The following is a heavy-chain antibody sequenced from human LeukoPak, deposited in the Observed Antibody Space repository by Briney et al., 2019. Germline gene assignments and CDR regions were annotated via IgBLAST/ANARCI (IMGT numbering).Heavy chain of an antibody. J-gene: IGHJ4*02. Sequence: ASVTVSFESSGYTFTYYYIHWVRQPPGQGHAGMGIINPSGGSTTNAQKFQGRVTMTRDTSTSTVYTELSSLRSEDTAVYDCARGGKGNADGYNQALNYWGQGTLVTVSS. CDR2: INPSGGST. CDR1: GYTFTYYY. V-gene: IGHV1-46*01. D-gene: IGHD5-24*01. CDR3: ARGGKGNADGYNQALNY.